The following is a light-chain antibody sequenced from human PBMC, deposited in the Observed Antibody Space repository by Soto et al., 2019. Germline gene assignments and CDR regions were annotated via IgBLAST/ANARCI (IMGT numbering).Light chain of an antibody. V-gene: IGKV1-12*01. J-gene: IGKJ5*01. CDR3: QQNYNTLIT. Sequence: DIQMTQSPSYVSASVGDRFSITCRASQDIRSWLAWYQQEPGKAPKLLIYAASSLQSGVPSRFSGSGSGTDFTLTISSLQPEDFTTYYCQQNYNTLITFGQGTRLEIK. CDR2: AAS. CDR1: QDIRSW.